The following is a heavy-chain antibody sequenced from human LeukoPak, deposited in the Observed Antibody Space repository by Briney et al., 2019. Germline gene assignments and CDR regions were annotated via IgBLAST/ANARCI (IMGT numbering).Heavy chain of an antibody. Sequence: ASVKVSRKASGYTFTGYYMHWVRQAPGQGLEWMGGFDHENDETFYAQTFQGRVTMTEDPSTDTAYMELSSLRYEDTAVYYCATIYYYDRSDYYRLDYWGQGTLVTVSS. V-gene: IGHV1-24*01. J-gene: IGHJ4*02. CDR2: FDHENDET. D-gene: IGHD3-22*01. CDR1: GYTFTGYY. CDR3: ATIYYYDRSDYYRLDY.